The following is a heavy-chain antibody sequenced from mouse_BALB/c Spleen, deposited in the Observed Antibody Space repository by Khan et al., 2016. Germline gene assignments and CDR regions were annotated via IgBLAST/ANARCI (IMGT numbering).Heavy chain of an antibody. D-gene: IGHD1-2*01. J-gene: IGHJ2*01. CDR1: GYTFTSYV. Sequence: VQLQQPGPELVKPGASVKMSCKASGYTFTSYVMHWVKQKPGQGLEWIGYINPYNDGTKYNEKFKGKATLTSDKSSSTAYMELSSLTSEDSAVYYCARRGTTTATDFDYWGQGTTLTVSS. V-gene: IGHV1S136*01. CDR3: ARRGTTTATDFDY. CDR2: INPYNDGT.